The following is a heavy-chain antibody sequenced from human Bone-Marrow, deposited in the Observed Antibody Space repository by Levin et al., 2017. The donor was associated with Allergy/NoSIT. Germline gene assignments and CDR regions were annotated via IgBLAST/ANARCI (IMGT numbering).Heavy chain of an antibody. CDR1: GFTFTNYA. D-gene: IGHD6-19*01. V-gene: IGHV3-23*01. Sequence: PGGSLRLSCTVSGFTFTNYAMSWVRRAPGKGLEWVSTISNTGDSTYYAESVKGRFTISSDSSKNTLHLQMNSLRDEDTGIYYCASQQWLVRGPFFHWGQGTRVTVS. CDR2: ISNTGDST. CDR3: ASQQWLVRGPFFH. J-gene: IGHJ4*02.